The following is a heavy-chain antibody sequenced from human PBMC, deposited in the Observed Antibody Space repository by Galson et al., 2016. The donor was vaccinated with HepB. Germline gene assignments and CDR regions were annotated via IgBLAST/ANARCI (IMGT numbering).Heavy chain of an antibody. V-gene: IGHV4-39*01. CDR2: IFYSGNT. CDR1: GGSISSSDYY. D-gene: IGHD2-15*01. J-gene: IGHJ4*02. Sequence: SETLSLTCSVSGGSISSSDYYWAWIRQPPGKGLEYIGNIFYSGNTYYKPSLKSRVTISVDTSKNQFYLKLNSVTAADTAVYYCARLPCGGGGCYPYYFDYWGQGTLVTVSS. CDR3: ARLPCGGGGCYPYYFDY.